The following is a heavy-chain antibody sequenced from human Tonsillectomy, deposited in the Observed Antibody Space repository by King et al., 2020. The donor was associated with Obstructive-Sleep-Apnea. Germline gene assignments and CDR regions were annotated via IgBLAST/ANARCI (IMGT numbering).Heavy chain of an antibody. V-gene: IGHV1-18*01. D-gene: IGHD2-2*01. CDR2: ISAYNNNT. Sequence: QLVQSGAEVKKPGASVKVSCKASGYTFTNYGINWVRQAPGQGLEWMGWISAYNNNTNYAQKLQGRVTMTTDTSTRTVYMKLRSLRSDDTAGYYCARVYCRSTGCYAGGLDYSGQGTLVTVSS. J-gene: IGHJ4*02. CDR1: GYTFTNYG. CDR3: ARVYCRSTGCYAGGLDY.